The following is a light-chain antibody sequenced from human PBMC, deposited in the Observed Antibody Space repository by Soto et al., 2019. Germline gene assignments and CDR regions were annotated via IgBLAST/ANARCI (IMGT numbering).Light chain of an antibody. CDR2: AAY. CDR3: QQSYDTPRT. Sequence: DIQMTQAPSSLSASVGDRVTITCRASQGIGTYLNWYQQRPGKAPKLLIYAAYNLQSGVPSRFSGSGSGTGFTLTINGLQDEDFATDSCQQSYDTPRTFGPGTKVEVK. J-gene: IGKJ1*01. CDR1: QGIGTY. V-gene: IGKV1-39*01.